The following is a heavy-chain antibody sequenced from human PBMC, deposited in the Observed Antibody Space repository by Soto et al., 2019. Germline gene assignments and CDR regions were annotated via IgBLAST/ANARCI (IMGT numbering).Heavy chain of an antibody. Sequence: SETLSLTCTVSGGSISSYYWSWIRQPPGKGLEWIGYIYNSGTTYYNPSLKSRVTISVDTSKYQFSLKLSSVTAADTAVYYCARVRCRSSSCYGYHSDGMDVWGQGTTVNVSS. V-gene: IGHV4-59*01. CDR1: GGSISSYY. CDR3: ARVRCRSSSCYGYHSDGMDV. D-gene: IGHD2-2*01. CDR2: IYNSGTT. J-gene: IGHJ6*02.